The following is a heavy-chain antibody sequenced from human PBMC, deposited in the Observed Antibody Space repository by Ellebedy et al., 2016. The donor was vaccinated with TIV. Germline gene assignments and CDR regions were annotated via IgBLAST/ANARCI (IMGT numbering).Heavy chain of an antibody. CDR1: GLIFSNVW. CDR2: ISKDGSEK. Sequence: GESLKISCAASGLIFSNVWMGWVRQAPGKGLEWVANISKDGSEKYYADSVKGRFIISRDNAKNSSFLQMNSLRGDDAAMYYCTGRGGCNTSCSDHWGHGTVVSVSS. V-gene: IGHV3-7*01. J-gene: IGHJ4*01. D-gene: IGHD3-16*01. CDR3: TGRGGCNTSCSDH.